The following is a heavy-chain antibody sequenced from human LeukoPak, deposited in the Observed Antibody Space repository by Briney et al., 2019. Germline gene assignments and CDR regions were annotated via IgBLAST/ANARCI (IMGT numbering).Heavy chain of an antibody. CDR3: VTYSTGLYKGLEF. V-gene: IGHV3-7*03. CDR1: GFTFTTYW. D-gene: IGHD2-8*02. J-gene: IGHJ4*02. Sequence: GGSLRLSCAASGFTFTTYWMSWIRQAPGKGLEWVANINQDGADKYYVDSVKGRFTFSRDNAQNSLYLQMSSLRVEDTAVYYCVTYSTGLYKGLEFWGQGTQVTVSS. CDR2: INQDGADK.